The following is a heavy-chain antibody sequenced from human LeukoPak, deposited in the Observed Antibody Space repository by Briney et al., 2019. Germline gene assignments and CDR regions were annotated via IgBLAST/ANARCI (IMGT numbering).Heavy chain of an antibody. J-gene: IGHJ4*02. D-gene: IGHD3-22*01. V-gene: IGHV3-11*01. CDR3: AKASTIVPRAPSDY. CDR1: GFTFSDYY. CDR2: ISSSGSTI. Sequence: GGSLRLSCAASGFTFSDYYMSWIRQAPGKGLEWVSYISSSGSTIYYADSVKGRFTISRDNAKNSVYLQMNSLRAEDTAVYYCAKASTIVPRAPSDYWGQGTLVTVSS.